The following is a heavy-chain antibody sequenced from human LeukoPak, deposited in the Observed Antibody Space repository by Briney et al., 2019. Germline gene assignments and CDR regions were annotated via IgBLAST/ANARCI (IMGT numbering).Heavy chain of an antibody. J-gene: IGHJ6*02. CDR1: GGSISSGGYY. CDR2: XXXSGST. CDR3: ARDPIIAAAGKNYYYGMDV. D-gene: IGHD6-13*01. V-gene: IGHV4-31*03. Sequence: SQTLSLTCTVSGGSISSGGYYWSWIRQHPGKGXXXXXXXXXSGSTYYNPSLKSRVTISVDTSKNQFSLKLSSVTAADTAVYYCARDPIIAAAGKNYYYGMDVWGQGTTVTVSS.